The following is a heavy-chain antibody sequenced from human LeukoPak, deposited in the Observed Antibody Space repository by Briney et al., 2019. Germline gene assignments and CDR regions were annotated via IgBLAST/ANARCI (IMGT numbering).Heavy chain of an antibody. CDR2: IYYSGST. D-gene: IGHD5-18*01. V-gene: IGHV4-39*07. J-gene: IGHJ4*02. CDR1: GGSISSSSYY. CDR3: ARDPGYSYGYHYFDY. Sequence: SETLSLTCTVSGGSISSSSYYWGWIRQPPGKGLEWIGSIYYSGSTYYNPSLKSRVTISVDTSKNQFSLKLSSVTAADTAVYYCARDPGYSYGYHYFDYWGQGTLVTVSS.